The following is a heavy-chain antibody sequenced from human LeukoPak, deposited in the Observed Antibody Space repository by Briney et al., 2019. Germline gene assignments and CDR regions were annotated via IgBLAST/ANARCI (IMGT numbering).Heavy chain of an antibody. J-gene: IGHJ4*02. D-gene: IGHD3-16*01. CDR2: IFYSGST. V-gene: IGHV4-59*01. CDR1: GGSMKNYY. Sequence: SETLSLTCNISGGSMKNYYWIWLRQPPGKGLEWIGYIFYSGSTRYNPSLKSRVTISVDTSKNQFSLKLNSVSAADTAVYYCARDRGGSPDFDYWGQGTLVTVSS. CDR3: ARDRGGSPDFDY.